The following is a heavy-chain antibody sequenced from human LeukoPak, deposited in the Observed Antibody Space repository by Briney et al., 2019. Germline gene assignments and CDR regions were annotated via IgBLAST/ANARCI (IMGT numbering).Heavy chain of an antibody. Sequence: SETLSLTCTVSGGSISRTSQYWGWIRQPPENGLEWIGSMYYSGAAYYNPSLKSRVTISLDTSKNQFSLTLTSVTAADTAVYYYVRLGRMGNVVYWGQGTLVPVSS. CDR3: VRLGRMGNVVY. CDR1: GGSISRTSQY. V-gene: IGHV4-39*01. CDR2: MYYSGAA. D-gene: IGHD3/OR15-3a*01. J-gene: IGHJ4*02.